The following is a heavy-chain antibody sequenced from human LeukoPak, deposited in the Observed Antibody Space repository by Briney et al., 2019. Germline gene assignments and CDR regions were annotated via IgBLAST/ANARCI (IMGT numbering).Heavy chain of an antibody. CDR3: ARLSLYYDSSATRHWFDP. CDR2: IYTSGST. Sequence: SETLSLTCTVSGGSISSYYWSWIRQPPGKGLEWIGYIYTSGSTNYNPSLKSRVTISVDTSKNQFSLKLSSVTAADTAVYYCARLSLYYDSSATRHWFDPWGQGTLVTVSS. D-gene: IGHD3-22*01. V-gene: IGHV4-4*09. CDR1: GGSISSYY. J-gene: IGHJ5*02.